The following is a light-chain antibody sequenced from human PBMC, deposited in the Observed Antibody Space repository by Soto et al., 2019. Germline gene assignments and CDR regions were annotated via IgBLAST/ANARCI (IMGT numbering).Light chain of an antibody. Sequence: EIVMTQSPATLSVSPGERVTISCRASQSVSSNLAWYQQKPGKAPRLLIYGAFTRAAGIPVRFSGSGSGTEFTLTISSLQSEDFAVYYCQQYKNWPPLTFGGGTKVEIK. CDR1: QSVSSN. CDR2: GAF. CDR3: QQYKNWPPLT. V-gene: IGKV3-15*01. J-gene: IGKJ4*01.